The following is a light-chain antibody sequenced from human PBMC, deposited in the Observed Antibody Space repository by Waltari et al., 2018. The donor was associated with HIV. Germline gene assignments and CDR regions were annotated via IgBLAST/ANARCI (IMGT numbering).Light chain of an antibody. CDR3: QSYDSSNPV. CDR1: SGSIASNY. Sequence: NFMLTQPHSVSESPGKTVTISCTRSSGSIASNYVKWYQQRPGSSPTTVIYEDNQRPSGVPDRFSGSIDSSSNAASLTISGLKTEDEADYYCQSYDSSNPVFGGGTKLTVL. V-gene: IGLV6-57*01. J-gene: IGLJ3*02. CDR2: EDN.